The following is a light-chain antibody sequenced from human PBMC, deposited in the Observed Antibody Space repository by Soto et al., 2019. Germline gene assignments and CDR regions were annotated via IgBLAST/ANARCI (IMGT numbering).Light chain of an antibody. CDR1: SSDIGGYNY. CDR3: CSYAGSYAWV. Sequence: QSALTQPRSVSGSPGQSVTLSCTGTSSDIGGYNYVSWYQQHPGKAPKLMIYDVSKRPSGVPDRFAGSKSDNTASLTISGLQAEEEGDYYCCSYAGSYAWVFGGGTKLTVL. V-gene: IGLV2-11*01. J-gene: IGLJ3*02. CDR2: DVS.